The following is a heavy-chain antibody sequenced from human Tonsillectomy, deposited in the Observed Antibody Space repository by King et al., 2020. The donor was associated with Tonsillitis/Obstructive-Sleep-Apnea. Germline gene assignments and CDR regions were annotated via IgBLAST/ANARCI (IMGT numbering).Heavy chain of an antibody. V-gene: IGHV5-10-1*01. CDR3: ATLPFQLAFGWFDP. D-gene: IGHD3-16*01. CDR2: VDPSDSYT. CDR1: GYTFTSHW. J-gene: IGHJ5*02. Sequence: VQLVQSGAEVKKPGESLRISCKGSGYTFTSHWIVWVRQMPGKGLEWMGRVDPSDSYTTYSPAFKGHVTMSVDKSSSTAYLQWSSLKASDTAMYSCATLPFQLAFGWFDPWGQGTLVTVSS.